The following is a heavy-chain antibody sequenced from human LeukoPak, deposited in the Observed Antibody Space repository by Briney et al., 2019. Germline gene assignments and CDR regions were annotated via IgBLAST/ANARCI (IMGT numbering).Heavy chain of an antibody. Sequence: SETLSLTCTVSGGSISSYYWSWIRQPPGKGLEWIGYIYYSGSTNYNPSLKSRVTISVDTSKNQFSLKLSSVTAADTAVYYCARGGGVGMVRGVIWSDYYYYYGMDVWGQGTTVTVSS. D-gene: IGHD3-10*01. CDR2: IYYSGST. V-gene: IGHV4-59*01. CDR3: ARGGGVGMVRGVIWSDYYYYYGMDV. J-gene: IGHJ6*02. CDR1: GGSISSYY.